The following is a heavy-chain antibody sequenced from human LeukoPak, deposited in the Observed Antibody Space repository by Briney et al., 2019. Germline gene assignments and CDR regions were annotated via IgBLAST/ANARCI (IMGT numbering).Heavy chain of an antibody. J-gene: IGHJ4*02. CDR2: IYYSGST. V-gene: IGHV4-31*03. CDR1: GGSLTRGGDY. Sequence: SQTLSPTSTLSGGSLTRGGDYWGWIRQHPGKGLEWIGYIYYSGSTYYNPSLKSRVTPSVETSKNQFSLKLRSVTAANTGVYYCARAGFDFCSSYSGWFDYWGQGTLVTVSS. D-gene: IGHD3-3*01. CDR3: ARAGFDFCSSYSGWFDY.